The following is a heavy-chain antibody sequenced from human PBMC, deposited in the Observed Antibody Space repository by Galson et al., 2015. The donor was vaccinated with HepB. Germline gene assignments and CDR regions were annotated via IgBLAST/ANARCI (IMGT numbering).Heavy chain of an antibody. CDR3: AKGLRRGPKTGDAFDI. Sequence: SVKVSCKVSGYTLTELSMHWVRQAPGKGLEWMGGFDPEDGETIYAQKFQGRVTMTEDTSTDTAYMELSSLRAEDTALYYCAKGLRRGPKTGDAFDIWGQGTMVTVSS. J-gene: IGHJ3*02. D-gene: IGHD5-12*01. CDR1: GYTLTELS. CDR2: FDPEDGET. V-gene: IGHV1-24*01.